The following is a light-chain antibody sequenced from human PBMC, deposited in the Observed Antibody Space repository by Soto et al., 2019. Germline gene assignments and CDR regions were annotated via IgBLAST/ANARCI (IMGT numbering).Light chain of an antibody. CDR3: QQRSDWPLFT. V-gene: IGKV3-11*01. J-gene: IGKJ4*01. Sequence: EIVLTQSPATLSLSPGDRATLSCRASQSVSTYLGWYQQKPGQAPRLLIYGASNRAAGIPARFSGSGSGTDFTLTISSLEPEDFAVYYCQQRSDWPLFTFGGGTKVEIK. CDR2: GAS. CDR1: QSVSTY.